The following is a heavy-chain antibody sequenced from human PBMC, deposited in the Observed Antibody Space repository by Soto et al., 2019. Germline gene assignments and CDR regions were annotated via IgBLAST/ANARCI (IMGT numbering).Heavy chain of an antibody. Sequence: GGSLRLSCAASGITFSNYAMSWVRQAPGKGLEWVSGISGSGSTTYYADSVKGRFTISRDNSKNTVYLQVNSLRAEDSAVYYCAKRYCSTTTCLSLDFLYYMDVWGNGTTVTVSS. CDR2: ISGSGSTT. J-gene: IGHJ6*03. V-gene: IGHV3-23*01. CDR1: GITFSNYA. CDR3: AKRYCSTTTCLSLDFLYYMDV. D-gene: IGHD2-2*01.